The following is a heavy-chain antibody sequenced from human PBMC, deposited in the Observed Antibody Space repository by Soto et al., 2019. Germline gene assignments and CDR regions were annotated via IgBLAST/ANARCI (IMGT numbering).Heavy chain of an antibody. J-gene: IGHJ4*02. CDR2: IYYSGST. CDR3: ARRYGALFDY. CDR1: GGSISSYY. V-gene: IGHV4-59*08. D-gene: IGHD4-17*01. Sequence: QVQLQESGPGLVKPSDTLSLTCTVSGGSISSYYWRWIRQPPGKGLEWIGYIYYSGSTNYNPSLKSRVTISVDTSKNQFSLKLSSVTAADTAVYYCARRYGALFDYWGQGTLVTVSS.